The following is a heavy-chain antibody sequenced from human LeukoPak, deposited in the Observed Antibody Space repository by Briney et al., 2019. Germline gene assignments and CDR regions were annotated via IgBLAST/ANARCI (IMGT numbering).Heavy chain of an antibody. CDR2: IRWNSGGI. CDR1: GVTFDEYA. D-gene: IGHD3-10*01. Sequence: GGSLRLSCAASGVTFDEYAMHWVRQVPGKGLEWVSGIRWNSGGIDYAGSVKGRFTISRDNAKNSLFLQMNSLRVEDTALYYCAGSLELGFGDTSSSYAFDIWGQGTMVTVSS. V-gene: IGHV3-9*01. CDR3: AGSLELGFGDTSSSYAFDI. J-gene: IGHJ3*02.